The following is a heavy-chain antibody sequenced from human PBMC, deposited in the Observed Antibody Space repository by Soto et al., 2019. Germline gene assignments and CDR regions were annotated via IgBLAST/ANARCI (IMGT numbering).Heavy chain of an antibody. D-gene: IGHD6-19*01. J-gene: IGHJ4*02. CDR2: IHYSGST. CDR3: ARHVNVAVAGTGFDY. CDR1: GGSISSYY. V-gene: IGHV4-59*08. Sequence: QVQLQESGPGLVKPSETLSLTCTVSGGSISSYYWSWIRQPPGKGLEWIGHIHYSGSTNYNPSLRSRVTMXXVXSXXQFSLKLSSVTAADTAVYYCARHVNVAVAGTGFDYWGQGTLVTVSS.